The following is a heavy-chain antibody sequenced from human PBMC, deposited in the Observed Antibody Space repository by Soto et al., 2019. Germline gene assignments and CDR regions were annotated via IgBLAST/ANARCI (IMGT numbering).Heavy chain of an antibody. CDR2: IYYSGTT. V-gene: IGHV4-59*12. CDR3: ARLDVVTISDLDY. Sequence: PSETLSLTCTVSGGSISPYYWSWVRQPPGKGLEWIGYIYYSGTTKYNPSLKSRVTISVDTSKNQFSLKLSSVTAADTAVYYCARLDVVTISDLDYWGQGTLVTVSS. D-gene: IGHD3-3*01. J-gene: IGHJ4*02. CDR1: GGSISPYY.